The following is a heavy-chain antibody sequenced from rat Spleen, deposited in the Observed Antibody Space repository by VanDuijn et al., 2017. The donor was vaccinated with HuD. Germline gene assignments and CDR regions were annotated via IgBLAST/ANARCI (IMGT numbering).Heavy chain of an antibody. CDR2: ISYGDSSGHSST. J-gene: IGHJ4*01. V-gene: IGHV5-29*01. D-gene: IGHD1-5*01. CDR1: GFTFSDYG. Sequence: EVQLVESGGGLVQPGRSLKLSCAASGFTFSDYGVAWVRQAPTKGLEWVATISYGDSSGHSSTYYRDSVKGRFTISRDNAKNTVYLQMNSLRSDDTATYYCAKEGTPPYVMDAWGQGTSVTVSS. CDR3: AKEGTPPYVMDA.